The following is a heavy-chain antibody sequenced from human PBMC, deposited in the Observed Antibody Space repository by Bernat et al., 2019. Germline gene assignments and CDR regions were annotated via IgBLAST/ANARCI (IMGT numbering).Heavy chain of an antibody. V-gene: IGHV3-33*01. CDR2: IWYDGSNK. D-gene: IGHD5-12*01. CDR3: ARDSGWEATILPDY. J-gene: IGHJ4*02. Sequence: QVQLVESGGGVVQPGRSLRLSCAASGFTFSSYGMHWVRQAPGKGLEWVAVIWYDGSNKYYADSVKGRFTISRDNSKNTLYLQMNSLRAEDTAVYYCARDSGWEATILPDYWGQGTLVTVSS. CDR1: GFTFSSYG.